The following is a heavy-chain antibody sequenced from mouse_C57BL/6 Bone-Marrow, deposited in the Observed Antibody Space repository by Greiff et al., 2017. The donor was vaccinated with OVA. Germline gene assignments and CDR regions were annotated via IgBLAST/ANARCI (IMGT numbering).Heavy chain of an antibody. J-gene: IGHJ2*01. Sequence: EVQLQESGTVLARPGASVKMSCKTSGYTFTSYWMPWVKQRPGQGLEWIGAIYPGNSDTSYNQKFKGKAKLTAVTSASTAYMQISSLTKEDAAVYYGTRGAGNWDYWGQGTTLTVSS. CDR1: GYTFTSYW. CDR2: IYPGNSDT. CDR3: TRGAGNWDY. D-gene: IGHD2-1*01. V-gene: IGHV1-5*01.